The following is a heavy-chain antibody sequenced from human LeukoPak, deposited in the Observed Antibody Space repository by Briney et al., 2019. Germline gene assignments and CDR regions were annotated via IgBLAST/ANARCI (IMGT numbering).Heavy chain of an antibody. CDR2: IYYSGST. CDR3: ARDGRLGYCSSTSCYRVFDY. D-gene: IGHD2-2*01. V-gene: IGHV4-31*03. CDR1: GGSISSGGYY. Sequence: PSETLSLTCTVSGGSISSGGYYWSWIRQHPGKGLEWIGYIYYSGSTYYKPSLKSRVTISVDTSKNQFSLKLSSVTAADTAVYYCARDGRLGYCSSTSCYRVFDYWGQGTLVTVSS. J-gene: IGHJ4*02.